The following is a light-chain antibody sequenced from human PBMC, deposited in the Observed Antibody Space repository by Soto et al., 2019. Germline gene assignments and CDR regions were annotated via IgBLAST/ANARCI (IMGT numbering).Light chain of an antibody. J-gene: IGKJ1*01. CDR2: DAS. CDR1: QSISSW. Sequence: DIQMTQSPSTLSASVGDRVTITCRASQSISSWLAWYQQKPGKAPKLLIYDASSLESGGPSRFSGSGSGTEFTLTSSSLQPDDFATYDCQQYNSYPWTFGQGTKVEIK. CDR3: QQYNSYPWT. V-gene: IGKV1-5*01.